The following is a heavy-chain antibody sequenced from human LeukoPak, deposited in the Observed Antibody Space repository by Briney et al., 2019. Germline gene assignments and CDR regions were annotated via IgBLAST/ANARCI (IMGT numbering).Heavy chain of an antibody. J-gene: IGHJ4*02. V-gene: IGHV4-59*01. CDR3: ARVSRGNSVGGDY. Sequence: MPSETLSLTCTVSGGSIISYYWSWIRQSPGKGLEWIGYIYFSGSTNYNPSLKNRVTFSVDTSKNQFSLNLSSVTAADTAVYYCARVSRGNSVGGDYWGQGTLVTVSS. D-gene: IGHD4-23*01. CDR1: GGSIISYY. CDR2: IYFSGST.